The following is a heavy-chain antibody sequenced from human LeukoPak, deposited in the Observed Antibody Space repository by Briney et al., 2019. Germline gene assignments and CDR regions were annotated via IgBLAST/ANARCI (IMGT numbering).Heavy chain of an antibody. J-gene: IGHJ6*02. CDR1: GFTFSSYE. CDR3: AREGSNLNYYGSDYGMDV. D-gene: IGHD3-10*01. Sequence: GGSLRLSCAASGFTFSSYEMNWVRQAPGKGLERVSYISSSGSTIYYADSVKGRFTISRDNAKNSLYLQMNSLRAEDTAVYYCAREGSNLNYYGSDYGMDVWGQGTTVTVSS. V-gene: IGHV3-48*03. CDR2: ISSSGSTI.